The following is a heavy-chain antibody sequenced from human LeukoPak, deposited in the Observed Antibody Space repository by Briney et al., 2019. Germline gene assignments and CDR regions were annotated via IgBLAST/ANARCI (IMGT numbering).Heavy chain of an antibody. Sequence: GGSLRLSCAASGFSVSNNYMSWVRQAPGKGLEWVSVIYSGGSTYYADSVKGRFTISRDNFKNTLYLQMNSLRAEDTAVYYCARLKYYFDNSGYYYFDYWGQGTLVTVSS. CDR2: IYSGGST. D-gene: IGHD3-22*01. CDR1: GFSVSNNY. J-gene: IGHJ4*02. V-gene: IGHV3-53*01. CDR3: ARLKYYFDNSGYYYFDY.